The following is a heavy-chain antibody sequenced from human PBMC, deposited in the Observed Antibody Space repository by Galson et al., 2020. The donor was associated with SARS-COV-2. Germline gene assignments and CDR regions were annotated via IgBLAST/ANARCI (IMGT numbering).Heavy chain of an antibody. D-gene: IGHD3-3*01. CDR1: GFTFSSYA. J-gene: IGHJ6*02. Sequence: GGSLRLSCAASGFTFSSYAMSWVRQAPGKGLEWVSAISGSGGSTYYADSVKGRFTISRDNSKNTLYLQMNSLRAEDTAVYYCAKDGWFLSANNYYYYYGMDVWGQGTTVTVSS. V-gene: IGHV3-23*01. CDR2: ISGSGGST. CDR3: AKDGWFLSANNYYYYYGMDV.